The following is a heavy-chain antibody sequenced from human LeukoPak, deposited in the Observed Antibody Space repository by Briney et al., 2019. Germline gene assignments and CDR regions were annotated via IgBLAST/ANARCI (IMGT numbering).Heavy chain of an antibody. V-gene: IGHV4-39*01. Sequence: SETLSLTCTVSGGSISSSSYYWGWIRQPPGKGLEWIGSIYYSGSTYYNPSLKSRVTISVDTSKNQFSLKLSSVTAADTAVYYLAGRGGGDSGSYKGIFDYWGQGTLVTVSS. CDR1: GGSISSSSYY. CDR3: AGRGGGDSGSYKGIFDY. D-gene: IGHD1-26*01. J-gene: IGHJ4*02. CDR2: IYYSGST.